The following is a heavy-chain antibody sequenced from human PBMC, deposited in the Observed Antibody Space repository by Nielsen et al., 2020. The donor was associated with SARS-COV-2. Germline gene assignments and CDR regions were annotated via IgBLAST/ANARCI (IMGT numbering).Heavy chain of an antibody. CDR2: IYYSGST. J-gene: IGHJ3*02. CDR1: GGSISSYY. D-gene: IGHD3-22*01. Sequence: SETLSLTCTVSGGSISSYYWSWIRQPPGKGLEWIGSIYYSGSTYYNPSLKSRVTISVDTSKNQFSLKLSSVTAADTAVYYCARHPLGAYMIVVVGHAFDIWGQGTMVTVSS. CDR3: ARHPLGAYMIVVVGHAFDI. V-gene: IGHV4-59*05.